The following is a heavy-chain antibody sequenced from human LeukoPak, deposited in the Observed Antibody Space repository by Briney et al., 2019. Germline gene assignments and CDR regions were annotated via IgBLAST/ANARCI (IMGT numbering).Heavy chain of an antibody. CDR1: GITLNIFA. V-gene: IGHV3-23*01. CDR2: ITRSGTNT. J-gene: IGHJ4*02. Sequence: GGSLRLSCAASGITLNIFAMNWVRQAPGKGLEWVPAITRSGTNTFYRDSVKGRFTVSRDNSKNTIFLQMNTLRADDTAIYYCGNLITLQFWGQGTLVTVSS. CDR3: GNLITLQF. D-gene: IGHD5-24*01.